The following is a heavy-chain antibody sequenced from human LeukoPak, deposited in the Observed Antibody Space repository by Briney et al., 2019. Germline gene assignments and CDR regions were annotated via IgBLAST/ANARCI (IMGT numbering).Heavy chain of an antibody. V-gene: IGHV4-34*01. CDR2: INHSGST. CDR1: GGSFSGYY. Sequence: SETLSLTCAVYGGSFSGYYWSWIRQPPGKGLEWIGEINHSGSTNYNPPLKSRVTISVDTSKNQFSLKLSSVTAADTAVYYCARDTYYCDSSGYPRLDYWGQGTLVTVSS. J-gene: IGHJ4*02. D-gene: IGHD3-22*01. CDR3: ARDTYYCDSSGYPRLDY.